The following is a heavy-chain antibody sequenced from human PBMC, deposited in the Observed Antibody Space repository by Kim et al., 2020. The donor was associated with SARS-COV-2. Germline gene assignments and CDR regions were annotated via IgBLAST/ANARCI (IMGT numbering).Heavy chain of an antibody. D-gene: IGHD3-10*01. Sequence: DSVKGRFTISRDNSKNTLYLQMNSLRAEDTAVYYCAKGGVRGVIRTYFDYWGQGTLVTVSS. V-gene: IGHV3-23*01. CDR3: AKGGVRGVIRTYFDY. J-gene: IGHJ4*02.